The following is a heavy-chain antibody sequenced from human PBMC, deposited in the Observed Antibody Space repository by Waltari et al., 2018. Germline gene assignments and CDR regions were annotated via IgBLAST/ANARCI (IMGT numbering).Heavy chain of an antibody. Sequence: EVQLVESGGGLVKSGGSLRLSCAASGFTFSSYSMNWVRQAPGKGLEWVSSIGSSGSHISYADSVKGRFTISRDNAKNSLYLQMNSLRAEDTAVYYCARDLSSGWYVYYHYYYMDVWGEGTTVIVSS. D-gene: IGHD6-19*01. J-gene: IGHJ6*03. CDR2: IGSSGSHI. CDR3: ARDLSSGWYVYYHYYYMDV. V-gene: IGHV3-21*01. CDR1: GFTFSSYS.